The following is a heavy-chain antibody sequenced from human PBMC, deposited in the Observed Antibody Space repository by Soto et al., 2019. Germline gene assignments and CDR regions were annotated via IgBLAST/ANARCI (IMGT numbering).Heavy chain of an antibody. V-gene: IGHV1-2*04. CDR1: GYTFTGYY. CDR3: ARESGGADFWSGYYPPYYYYYYGMDV. D-gene: IGHD3-3*01. CDR2: INPNSGGT. J-gene: IGHJ6*02. Sequence: GASVKVSCKASGYTFTGYYMHWVRQAPGQGLEWMGWINPNSGGTNYAQKFQGWVTMTRDTSISTAYMELSRLRSDDTAVYYCARESGGADFWSGYYPPYYYYYYGMDVWGQGTTVTVSS.